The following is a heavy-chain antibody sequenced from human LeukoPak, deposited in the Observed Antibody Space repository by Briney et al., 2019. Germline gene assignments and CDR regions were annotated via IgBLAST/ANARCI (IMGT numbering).Heavy chain of an antibody. Sequence: GGSLRLSRAASGFTVSSNYMSWVRQAPGKGLEWVSVIYSGGSTYYADSVKGRFTISRDNSKNTLYLQMNSLRAEDTAVYSCARGLGYSYGYGIDYWGQGTLVIASS. D-gene: IGHD5-18*01. CDR1: GFTVSSNY. V-gene: IGHV3-53*01. J-gene: IGHJ4*02. CDR3: ARGLGYSYGYGIDY. CDR2: IYSGGST.